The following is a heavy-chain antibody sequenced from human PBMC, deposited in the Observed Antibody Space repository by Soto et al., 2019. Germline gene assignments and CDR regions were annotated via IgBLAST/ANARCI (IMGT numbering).Heavy chain of an antibody. CDR1: GGTFSSST. J-gene: IGHJ1*01. D-gene: IGHD3-22*01. V-gene: IGHV1-69*01. Sequence: QVQLVQSGAEVRRPGSSVRVSCKASGGTFSSSTISWVRQAPGQGLEWVGGITPIFGKANYAQKFQGRVTITADESTSTAYRELSSLRSEDTDLYFCARGWGSDSTTYYYAYWGQGTSVTVSS. CDR3: ARGWGSDSTTYYYAY. CDR2: ITPIFGKA.